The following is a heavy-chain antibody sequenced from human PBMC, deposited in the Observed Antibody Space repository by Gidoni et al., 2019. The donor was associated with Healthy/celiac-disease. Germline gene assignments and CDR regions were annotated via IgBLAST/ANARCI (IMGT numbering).Heavy chain of an antibody. D-gene: IGHD3-22*01. CDR1: GYSCTSYC. V-gene: IGHV5-51*03. CDR3: AREGDYYESSGTSYYYYGMDV. J-gene: IGHJ6*02. Sequence: EVQLVQSGAEVKKTGESLKISCKGSGYSCTSYCIGWVRQMPGKGLAWVGISFPCDSDTKCSPSFQGPVTISADKSISTAYLQWSSLKATDTAMYYCAREGDYYESSGTSYYYYGMDVWGQGTTVTVSS. CDR2: SFPCDSDT.